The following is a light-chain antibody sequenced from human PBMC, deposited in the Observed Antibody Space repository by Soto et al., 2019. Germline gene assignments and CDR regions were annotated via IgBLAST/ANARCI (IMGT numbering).Light chain of an antibody. CDR3: QQSYSTPFT. CDR2: AAS. V-gene: IGKV1-39*01. J-gene: IGKJ3*01. CDR1: QSISNY. Sequence: DIPMTQSPSSLSASVGDSVTITCLASQSISNYLNWYQQKPGKAPKLLVYAASSLQSGVPSRFSGSGSGTDFTLTISSLQPEDFATYYCQQSYSTPFTFGPGTKVDIK.